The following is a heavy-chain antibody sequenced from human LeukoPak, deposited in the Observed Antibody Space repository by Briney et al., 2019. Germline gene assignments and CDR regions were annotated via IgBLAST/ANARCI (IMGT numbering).Heavy chain of an antibody. CDR3: AKDLYGANTGNAFDI. CDR2: ISSDGSNK. CDR1: GFTFNTYG. D-gene: IGHD4-23*01. Sequence: GGPLRLSCAASGFTFNTYGMHWVRQAPGKGLEWVTLISSDGSNKYYADSVKGRFTISRDNSKNTLYLQMNTLRAEDTAVYYCAKDLYGANTGNAFDIWGQGTMVTVSS. V-gene: IGHV3-30*18. J-gene: IGHJ3*02.